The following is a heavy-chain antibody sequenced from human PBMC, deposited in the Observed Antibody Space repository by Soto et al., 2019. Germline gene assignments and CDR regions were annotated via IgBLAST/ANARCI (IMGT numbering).Heavy chain of an antibody. D-gene: IGHD3-3*01. J-gene: IGHJ6*02. CDR2: INHSGST. V-gene: IGHV4-34*01. CDR3: ARGRSGIFGCGYYKQYYYGMDV. CDR1: GGSFSGYY. Sequence: SETLSLTCAVYGGSFSGYYWSWIRQPPGKGLEWIGEINHSGSTNYNPSLKSRVTISVDTSKNQFSLKLSSVTAADTAVYYCARGRSGIFGCGYYKQYYYGMDVWGQGTTVTVAS.